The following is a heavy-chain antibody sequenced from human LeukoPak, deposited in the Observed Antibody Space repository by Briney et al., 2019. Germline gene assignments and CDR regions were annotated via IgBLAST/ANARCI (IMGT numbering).Heavy chain of an antibody. CDR1: GDCMNSHY. D-gene: IGHD4-17*01. V-gene: IGHV4-59*11. CDR2: ISYIGST. CDR3: ARDPTTVTKGLDI. Sequence: SETLSLTCTVSGDCMNSHYWSWIRQPPGKGLEWIGYISYIGSTNYNPSLKSRVTISVDTSKNQFSLKLSSVTAADTAVYYCARDPTTVTKGLDIWGQGTMVTVSS. J-gene: IGHJ3*02.